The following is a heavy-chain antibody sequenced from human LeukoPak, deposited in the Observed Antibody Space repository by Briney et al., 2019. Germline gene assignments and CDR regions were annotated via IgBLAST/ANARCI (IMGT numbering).Heavy chain of an antibody. CDR1: GYTFTGYY. CDR3: ARVPAGPLWEVHRLDY. CDR2: INPNSGGT. J-gene: IGHJ4*02. V-gene: IGHV1-2*06. D-gene: IGHD1-26*01. Sequence: GASVKVSCKASGYTFTGYYMHWVRQAPGQGLEWMGRINPNSGGTNYAQKFQGRVTMTRDTSISTAYMELSRLRSDDTAVYYCARVPAGPLWEVHRLDYWGQGTLVTVSS.